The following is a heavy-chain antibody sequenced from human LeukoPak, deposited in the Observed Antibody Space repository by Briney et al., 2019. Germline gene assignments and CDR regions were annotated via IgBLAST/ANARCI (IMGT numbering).Heavy chain of an antibody. D-gene: IGHD6-19*01. J-gene: IGHJ4*02. V-gene: IGHV1-18*01. Sequence: ASVKVSCKASGYTFTNYGITWVRQAPGQGLEWMGRISAHDGTRNYALKHEDRVTMTTDTSTSTAYMELRGLRSDDTAVYYCARRSTLYSSGRFYFDYWGQGTLVTVSS. CDR1: GYTFTNYG. CDR2: ISAHDGTR. CDR3: ARRSTLYSSGRFYFDY.